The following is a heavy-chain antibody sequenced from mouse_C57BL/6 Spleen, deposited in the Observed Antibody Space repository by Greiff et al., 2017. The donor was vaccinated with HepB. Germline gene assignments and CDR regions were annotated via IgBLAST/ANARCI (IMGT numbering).Heavy chain of an antibody. CDR3: ARRYEGTDFDV. CDR2: IYPSDSET. CDR1: GYTFTSYW. V-gene: IGHV1-61*01. D-gene: IGHD2-10*02. Sequence: QVQLQQPGAELVRPGSSVKLSCKASGYTFTSYWMDWVKQRPGQGLEWIGNIYPSDSETHYNQKFKDKATLTVDKSSSTAYMQLSSLTSEDSAVYYCARRYEGTDFDVWGTGTTVTVSS. J-gene: IGHJ1*03.